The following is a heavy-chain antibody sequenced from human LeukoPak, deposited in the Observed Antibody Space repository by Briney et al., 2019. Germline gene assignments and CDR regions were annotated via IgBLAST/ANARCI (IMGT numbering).Heavy chain of an antibody. V-gene: IGHV4-61*02. CDR2: IYTSGST. Sequence: SETLFLTCTVSGGSISSGSYYWSWIRQPAGKGLEWFGRIYTSGSTNYNPSLKSRVTISVDTSKNQFSLKLSSVTAADTAVYYCARDVNRVYYFDYWGQGTLVTVSS. CDR1: GGSISSGSYY. CDR3: ARDVNRVYYFDY. D-gene: IGHD1-14*01. J-gene: IGHJ4*02.